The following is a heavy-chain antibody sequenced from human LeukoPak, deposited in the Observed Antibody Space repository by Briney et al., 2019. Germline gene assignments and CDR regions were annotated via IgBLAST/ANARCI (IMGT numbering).Heavy chain of an antibody. CDR3: ARHPNAYCGGDCYPWFALDI. CDR1: GYTFTSYG. Sequence: ASVKVSCYAAGYTFTSYGISWVRQAPGQGLSWMGWISAYSGNTNYAQKLQGRVTMPTDTSTSTVYMELRSLRSDDTAVYYCARHPNAYCGGDCYPWFALDIWGQGTMDSVSS. D-gene: IGHD2-21*02. V-gene: IGHV1-18*01. CDR2: ISAYSGNT. J-gene: IGHJ3*02.